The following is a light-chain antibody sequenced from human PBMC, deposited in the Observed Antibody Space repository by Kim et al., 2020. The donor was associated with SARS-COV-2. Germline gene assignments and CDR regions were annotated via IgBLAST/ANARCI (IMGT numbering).Light chain of an antibody. CDR2: DAS. J-gene: IGKJ4*01. CDR1: QTVGTY. CDR3: QHRYTVPPLT. Sequence: IVLTQSPAALSLSPGERATLSCRASQTVGTYLAWYQHRPGQPPRLLIHDASQRATGIPARFSGSGSGTDFTLTISYLEPEDFAVYYCQHRYTVPPLTFGGGTKVDIK. V-gene: IGKV3-11*01.